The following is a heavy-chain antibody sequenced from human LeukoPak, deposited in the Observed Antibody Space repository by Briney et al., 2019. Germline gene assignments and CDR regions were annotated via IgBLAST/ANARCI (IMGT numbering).Heavy chain of an antibody. V-gene: IGHV3-30-3*01. CDR1: GFTFSSYA. CDR2: ISYDGSNK. CDR3: ARDRIAAAGTVGYYYGMDV. J-gene: IGHJ6*02. Sequence: GRSLRLSCAASGFTFSSYAMHWVRQAPGKGLEWVAVISYDGSNKYYADSVKGRFTISRDKSKNTLYLQMNSLRAEDTAVYHCARDRIAAAGTVGYYYGMDVWGQGTTVTVSS. D-gene: IGHD6-13*01.